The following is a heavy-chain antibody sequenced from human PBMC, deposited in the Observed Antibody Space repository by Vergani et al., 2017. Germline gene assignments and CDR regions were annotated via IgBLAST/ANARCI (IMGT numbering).Heavy chain of an antibody. V-gene: IGHV4-59*01. J-gene: IGHJ6*02. CDR2: IYYSGST. D-gene: IGHD5/OR15-5a*01. CDR1: GGSISSYY. CDR3: ARDLRGMDV. Sequence: QVQLQESGPGLVKPSETLSLTCTVSGGSISSYYWSWIRPPPGTGLEWIGYIYYSGSTNYNPSLKSRVTISVDTSKNPCSLKLSSVTAADTAVYYCARDLRGMDVWGQGTTVTVSS.